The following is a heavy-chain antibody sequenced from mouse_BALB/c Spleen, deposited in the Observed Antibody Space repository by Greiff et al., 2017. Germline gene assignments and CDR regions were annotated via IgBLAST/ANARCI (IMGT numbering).Heavy chain of an antibody. V-gene: IGHV14-3*02. J-gene: IGHJ4*01. CDR3: ARESGAYGYDGLGAMDY. CDR2: IDPANGNT. CDR1: GFNIKDTY. D-gene: IGHD2-2*01. Sequence: EVQLHQSGAELVKPGASVKLSCTASGFNIKDTYMHWVKQRPEQGLEWIGRIDPANGNTKYDPKFQGKATITADTSSNTAYLQLSSLTSEDTAVYYCARESGAYGYDGLGAMDYWGQGTSVTVSS.